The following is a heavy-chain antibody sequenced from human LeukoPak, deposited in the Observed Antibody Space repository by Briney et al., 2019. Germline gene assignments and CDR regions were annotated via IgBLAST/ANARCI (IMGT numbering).Heavy chain of an antibody. Sequence: GTSVKVSCKASGFTFTSSAMQWVRQARGQRLEWIGWIVVGSGNTNYAQKFQERVTITRDMSTSTAYMELSSLRSEDTAVYYCAADPQWEPTVFAFDIWVLGTMVTVSS. J-gene: IGHJ3*02. CDR1: GFTFTSSA. CDR2: IVVGSGNT. D-gene: IGHD1-26*01. V-gene: IGHV1-58*02. CDR3: AADPQWEPTVFAFDI.